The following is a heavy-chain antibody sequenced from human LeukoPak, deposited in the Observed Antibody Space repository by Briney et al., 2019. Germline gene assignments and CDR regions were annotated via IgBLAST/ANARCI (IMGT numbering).Heavy chain of an antibody. V-gene: IGHV4-59*01. D-gene: IGHD1-20*01. J-gene: IGHJ6*02. CDR2: IYYSGST. CDR3: ARALRARITGTTASVYGMDV. CDR1: GGSITSYY. Sequence: SETLSLTCTVSGGSITSYYWSWIRQPPGKGLEWIGYIYYSGSTNYNPSLKSRVTISVDTSKDQFSLKLSSVTAADTAVYYCARALRARITGTTASVYGMDVWGQGTTVTVSS.